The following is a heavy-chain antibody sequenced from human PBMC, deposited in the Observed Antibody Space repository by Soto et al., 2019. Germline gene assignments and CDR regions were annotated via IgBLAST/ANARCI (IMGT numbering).Heavy chain of an antibody. J-gene: IGHJ3*02. CDR1: GGTFSSYA. CDR3: ARVWGGSSWVAAFDI. Sequence: GASVKVSCKASGGTFSSYAISWVRQAPGQGLEWMGGIIPIFGTANYAQKFQGRVTITADESTSTAYMELSSLRSEDTAVYYCARVWGGSSWVAAFDIWGQGTMVTVSS. V-gene: IGHV1-69*13. D-gene: IGHD1-26*01. CDR2: IIPIFGTA.